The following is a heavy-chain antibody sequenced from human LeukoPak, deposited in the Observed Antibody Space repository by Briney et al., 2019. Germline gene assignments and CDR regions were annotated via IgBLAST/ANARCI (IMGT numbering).Heavy chain of an antibody. J-gene: IGHJ3*02. CDR1: GFTLSSYA. CDR2: ISSNGGST. V-gene: IGHV3-64D*06. CDR3: VKEGDDSGYDDGAFDI. Sequence: GGSLRLSCSASGFTLSSYAMHWVRQAPGKGLEYVSAISSNGGSTYYADSVKGRFTISRDNSKNTLYLQMSSLRAEDTAVYYCVKEGDDSGYDDGAFDIWGQGTMVTVSS. D-gene: IGHD5-12*01.